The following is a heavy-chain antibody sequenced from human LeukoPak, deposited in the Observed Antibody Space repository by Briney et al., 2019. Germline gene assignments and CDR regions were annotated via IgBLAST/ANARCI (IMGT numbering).Heavy chain of an antibody. CDR1: GGTFSSYA. CDR2: IIPIFGTA. V-gene: IGHV1-69*05. J-gene: IGHJ4*02. D-gene: IGHD5-24*01. CDR3: AIGSVEMATICNY. Sequence: SVKVSCKASGGTFSSYAISWVRQAPGQGLEWMGGIIPIFGTANYAQKFQGRVTITTDESTSTAYMELSSLRSEDTAAYYCAIGSVEMATICNYWGQGTLVTVSS.